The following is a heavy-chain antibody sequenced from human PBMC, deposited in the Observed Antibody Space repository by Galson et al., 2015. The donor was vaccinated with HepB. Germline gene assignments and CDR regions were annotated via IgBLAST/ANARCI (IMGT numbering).Heavy chain of an antibody. CDR3: ARVSSFWSGSGSYAFDI. V-gene: IGHV3-53*04. J-gene: IGHJ3*02. Sequence: SLRLSCAASGFTVSSNYMSWVRQAPGKGLEWVSVIYSGGSTYYADSVKGRFTISRHNSKNTLYLQMNSLRAEDTAVYSCARVSSFWSGSGSYAFDIWGQGTMVTVSS. CDR2: IYSGGST. D-gene: IGHD3-10*01. CDR1: GFTVSSNY.